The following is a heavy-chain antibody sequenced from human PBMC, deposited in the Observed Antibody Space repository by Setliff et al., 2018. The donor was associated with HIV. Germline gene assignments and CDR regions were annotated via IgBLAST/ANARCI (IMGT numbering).Heavy chain of an antibody. D-gene: IGHD1-26*01. CDR1: GFTFGHYV. J-gene: IGHJ6*03. Sequence: GGSLRLSCAASGFTFGHYVMHWVRQAPGKGLEWVSGITWSSGGVGYADSVEGRFTVSRDNAKNSLYLQMNSLRDEDMALYYCAKGTGGGTYVSNYYYMDVWGKGTTVTVSS. CDR3: AKGTGGGTYVSNYYYMDV. CDR2: ITWSSGGV. V-gene: IGHV3-9*03.